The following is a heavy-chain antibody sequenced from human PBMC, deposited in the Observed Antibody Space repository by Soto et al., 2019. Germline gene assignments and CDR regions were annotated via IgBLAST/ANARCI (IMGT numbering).Heavy chain of an antibody. CDR2: IYWDDDK. CDR3: AHVYGGYDNFDY. CDR1: GFSLSTSGVG. D-gene: IGHD5-12*01. V-gene: IGHV2-5*02. Sequence: QITLKESGPPLVKPTQTLTLTCTFSGFSLSTSGVGVGWIRQPPGKALEWLALIYWDDDKRYSPSLKSRLTITKDTSKYQVVLTMTNMDPVDTATYYCAHVYGGYDNFDYWGQGTLVTVSS. J-gene: IGHJ4*02.